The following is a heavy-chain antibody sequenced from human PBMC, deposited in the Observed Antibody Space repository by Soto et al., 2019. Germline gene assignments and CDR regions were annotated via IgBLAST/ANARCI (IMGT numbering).Heavy chain of an antibody. D-gene: IGHD3-22*01. CDR2: ISAYDGNT. Sequence: ASVKVSCKASGYTFASYGINWVRQAPGQGLEWLGWISAYDGNTNYAQILQGRVSMTTDTSTNTAYMEVRSLRSDDTAVYYCARGGYYDSSGSRNYYYYGMNVWGQGTTVTVSS. CDR3: ARGGYYDSSGSRNYYYYGMNV. CDR1: GYTFASYG. V-gene: IGHV1-18*01. J-gene: IGHJ6*02.